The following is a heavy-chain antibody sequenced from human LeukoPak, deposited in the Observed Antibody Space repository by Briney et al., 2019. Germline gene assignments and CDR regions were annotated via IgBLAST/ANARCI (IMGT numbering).Heavy chain of an antibody. V-gene: IGHV1-24*01. CDR3: ATRIPPPGYTGFILANYFDY. CDR2: FDPEYGET. Sequence: GASVKVSCKVSGYTLTELSMHWVRQAPGKGLEWMGGFDPEYGETFYAQKFQGRVTMTEDTSTDTAYMELSSLRSEDTAIYYCATRIPPPGYTGFILANYFDYWGQGTLVTVSS. J-gene: IGHJ4*02. CDR1: GYTLTELS. D-gene: IGHD5-12*01.